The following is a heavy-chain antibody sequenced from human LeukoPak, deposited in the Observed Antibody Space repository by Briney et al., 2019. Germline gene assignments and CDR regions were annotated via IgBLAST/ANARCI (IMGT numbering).Heavy chain of an antibody. D-gene: IGHD5-24*01. Sequence: APVKVSCTASGYTFTTYYIHWVRQAPGQGLEWMGIINPSTGVTTFAQGFQGRVTMTRDTSTSTVYMELSSLRSEDTAIYHCAITRDGYSGNYFAYWGQGTLVTVSS. V-gene: IGHV1-46*01. CDR3: AITRDGYSGNYFAY. CDR2: INPSTGVT. CDR1: GYTFTTYY. J-gene: IGHJ4*02.